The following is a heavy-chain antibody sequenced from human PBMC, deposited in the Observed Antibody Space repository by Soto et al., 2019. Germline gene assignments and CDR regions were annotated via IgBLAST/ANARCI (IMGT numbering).Heavy chain of an antibody. CDR1: GFTFSSYG. V-gene: IGHV3-33*01. D-gene: IGHD4-17*01. Sequence: QVQLVESGGGVVQPGRSLRLSCAASGFTFSSYGMHWVRQAPGKGLEWVAVIWYDGSNKYYADSVKGRFTISRDNSKNTLYLQMNSLRAEDTAVYYCARDRDEYGDYTTDYWGQGTLVTVSS. CDR3: ARDRDEYGDYTTDY. J-gene: IGHJ4*02. CDR2: IWYDGSNK.